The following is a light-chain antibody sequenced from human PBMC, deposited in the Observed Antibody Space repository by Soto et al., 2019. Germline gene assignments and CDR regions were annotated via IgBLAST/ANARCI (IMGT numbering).Light chain of an antibody. Sequence: SYELTQPPSVSVAPGQTARITCGGNNIGSKSVHWYQQKPGQAPVLVVYDDSDRHSRIPERFSGSNSGNTATLTISRVEAGDEADYYCQVWDSSSDHHVVFGGGTKVTVL. J-gene: IGLJ2*01. V-gene: IGLV3-21*02. CDR3: QVWDSSSDHHVV. CDR1: NIGSKS. CDR2: DDS.